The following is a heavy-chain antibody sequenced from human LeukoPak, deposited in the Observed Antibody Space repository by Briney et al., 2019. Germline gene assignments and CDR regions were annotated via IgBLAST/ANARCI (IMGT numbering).Heavy chain of an antibody. D-gene: IGHD3-9*01. J-gene: IGHJ4*02. Sequence: GGSLRLPCAASGFTVSSNYMSWVRQAPGKGLEWVSVIYSGGSTYYADSVKGRFTISRDNSKNTLYLQMNSLRAEDTAVYYCAREVSRYYDILTGYQPYYFDYWGQGTLVTVSS. CDR1: GFTVSSNY. CDR2: IYSGGST. V-gene: IGHV3-53*01. CDR3: AREVSRYYDILTGYQPYYFDY.